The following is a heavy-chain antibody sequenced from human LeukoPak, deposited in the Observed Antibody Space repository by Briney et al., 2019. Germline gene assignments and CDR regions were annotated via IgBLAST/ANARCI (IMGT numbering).Heavy chain of an antibody. V-gene: IGHV3-48*04. CDR3: ARGGYDYVWGSYRGDAFDI. CDR2: ISSSSSTI. CDR1: GFTFSSYS. Sequence: GGSLRLSCAASGFTFSSYSMNWVRQAPGKGLEWVSYISSSSSTIYYADSVKGRFTISRDNAKNSLYLQMNSLRAEDTAVYYCARGGYDYVWGSYRGDAFDIWGQGTMVTVSS. J-gene: IGHJ3*02. D-gene: IGHD3-16*02.